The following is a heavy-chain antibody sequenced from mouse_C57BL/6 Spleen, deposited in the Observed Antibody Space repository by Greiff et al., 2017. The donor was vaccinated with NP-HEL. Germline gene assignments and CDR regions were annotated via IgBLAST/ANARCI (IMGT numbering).Heavy chain of an antibody. CDR3: ARGIYYGSSRFAY. V-gene: IGHV1-61*01. Sequence: QVQLQQPGAELVRPGSSVKLSCKASGYTFTSYWMDWVNQRPGQGLEWIGNIYPSDSETHYNQKFKDKATLTVDKSSSTAYMQLSSLTSEDSAVYYCARGIYYGSSRFAYWGQGTLVTVSA. D-gene: IGHD1-1*01. J-gene: IGHJ3*01. CDR2: IYPSDSET. CDR1: GYTFTSYW.